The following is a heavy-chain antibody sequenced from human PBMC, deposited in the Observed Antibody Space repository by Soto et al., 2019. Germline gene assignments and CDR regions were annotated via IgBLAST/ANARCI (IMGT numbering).Heavy chain of an antibody. Sequence: SETLSLTCAVSGYSISSSNWWGWIRQPQEKGLEWIGYIYYSGSTYYNPSLKSRVTMSVDTSKNQFSLKLSSVTAVDTAVYYCARNRRGPCPGQLFYYGMDVWVRGTRVT. CDR3: ARNRRGPCPGQLFYYGMDV. CDR1: GYSISSSNW. V-gene: IGHV4-28*01. D-gene: IGHD6-6*01. J-gene: IGHJ6*02. CDR2: IYYSGST.